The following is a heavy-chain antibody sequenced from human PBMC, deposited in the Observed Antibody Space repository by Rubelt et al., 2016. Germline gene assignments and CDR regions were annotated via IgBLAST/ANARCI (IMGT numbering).Heavy chain of an antibody. D-gene: IGHD6-13*01. CDR1: GGTFSSYA. Sequence: QVQLVQSGAEVKKPGSSVKVSCKASGGTFSSYAISWVRQAPGQGLEWMGRIIPILGTATYAQKFQGRVTIIADESTSTSYMELSSLRSEETAVYYCARRQQLGPFDYWGQGTLVTVSS. V-gene: IGHV1-69*11. CDR2: IIPILGTA. J-gene: IGHJ4*02. CDR3: ARRQQLGPFDY.